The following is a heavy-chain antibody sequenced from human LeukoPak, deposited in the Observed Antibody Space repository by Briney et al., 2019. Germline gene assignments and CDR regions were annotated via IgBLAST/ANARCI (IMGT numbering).Heavy chain of an antibody. J-gene: IGHJ4*02. V-gene: IGHV3-30-3*01. CDR3: ARVRSYGY. CDR2: ILYDGATK. Sequence: GGSLRLSCAGSGFTSSGYVMHWVRQAPGKGLEWVACILYDGATKYHADSVKGRFTISRDNSKNTLFLEMNSLRAEDTAVYYCARVRSYGYWGQGSLVTVSS. D-gene: IGHD1-26*01. CDR1: GFTSSGYV.